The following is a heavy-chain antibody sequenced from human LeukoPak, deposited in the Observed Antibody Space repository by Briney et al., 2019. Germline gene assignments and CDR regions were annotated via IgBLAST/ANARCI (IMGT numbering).Heavy chain of an antibody. Sequence: GGSLRLSCAASGFTFSSYGMHWVRQAPGMGLERVAVIWFDGGKIHYPDSVKGRFTISRDNSKNTLYLQMDNLRADDTAVYYCVRGSGGDGYSYWGDYWGQGTLVTVSP. D-gene: IGHD5-24*01. CDR2: IWFDGGKI. CDR3: VRGSGGDGYSYWGDY. J-gene: IGHJ4*02. CDR1: GFTFSSYG. V-gene: IGHV3-33*01.